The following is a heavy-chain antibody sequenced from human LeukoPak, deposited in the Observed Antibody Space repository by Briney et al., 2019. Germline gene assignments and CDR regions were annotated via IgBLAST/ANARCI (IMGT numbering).Heavy chain of an antibody. D-gene: IGHD3-16*01. Sequence: GGSLRLSCAASGFTVSSNYMSWVRQAPGKGPEWVSVIYSGGSTYYADSVKGRFTISRDNSKNTLYLQMNSLRAEDTAVYYCARISKSRLDYYYGMDVWGQGTTVTVSS. CDR1: GFTVSSNY. CDR2: IYSGGST. CDR3: ARISKSRLDYYYGMDV. V-gene: IGHV3-53*01. J-gene: IGHJ6*02.